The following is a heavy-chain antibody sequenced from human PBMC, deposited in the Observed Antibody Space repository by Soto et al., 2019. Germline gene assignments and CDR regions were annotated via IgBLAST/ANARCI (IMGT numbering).Heavy chain of an antibody. CDR1: GYTFTDYG. CDR3: ARDRGSGSYYLGPYFFDY. CDR2: ITPYTGNT. D-gene: IGHD1-26*01. V-gene: IGHV1-18*01. J-gene: IGHJ4*02. Sequence: QVQLLQSGAEVKKPGASVRVSCKASGYTFTDYGFSWVRQAPGQGLEWMGWITPYTGNTNFAQKFQGRVTMATDRFTRTDYIDLRSLPSDDTAVYYCARDRGSGSYYLGPYFFDYWGQRNLVTVSS.